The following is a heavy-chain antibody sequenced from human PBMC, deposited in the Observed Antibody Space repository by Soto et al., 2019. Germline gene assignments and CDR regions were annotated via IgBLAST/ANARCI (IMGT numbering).Heavy chain of an antibody. V-gene: IGHV5-10-1*01. Sequence: PGESLKISCKGSGYSFTSYWIIWVRQMPGKGLEWMGRIDPSDSYTNYSPSFQGHVTISADKSISTAYLQWSSLKASDTAMYYCARQLAARYYYYYGMDVWGQGTTVTVSS. D-gene: IGHD6-6*01. J-gene: IGHJ6*02. CDR2: IDPSDSYT. CDR1: GYSFTSYW. CDR3: ARQLAARYYYYYGMDV.